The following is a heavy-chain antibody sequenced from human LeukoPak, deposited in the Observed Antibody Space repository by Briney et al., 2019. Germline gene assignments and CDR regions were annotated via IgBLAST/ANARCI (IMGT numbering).Heavy chain of an antibody. D-gene: IGHD6-13*01. CDR1: GFTFSSYA. V-gene: IGHV3-23*01. CDR2: ISGSGGST. J-gene: IGHJ4*02. CDR3: AKLPSSSWYY. Sequence: GGSLRLSCAASGFTFSSYAMSWVRQAPGKGPEWVSAISGSGGSTYYADSVKGRFSISRDNSKNTLYLQMNSLRAEDTAVYYCAKLPSSSWYYWGQGTLVTVSS.